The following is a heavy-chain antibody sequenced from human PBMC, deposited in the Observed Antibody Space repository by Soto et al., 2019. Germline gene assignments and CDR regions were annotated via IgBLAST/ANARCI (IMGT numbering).Heavy chain of an antibody. J-gene: IGHJ5*02. CDR1: GYTFTSYA. CDR2: INAGNGNT. CDR3: AREYRALRNWFDP. D-gene: IGHD3-16*02. Sequence: QVQLVQSGAEVKKPGASVKVSCKASGYTFTSYAMHWVRQAPGQRLEWMGWINAGNGNTKYSQKLQGRVTITRDTSASTAYMELSSLRSEDTAVYYCAREYRALRNWFDPWGQGTLVTVSS. V-gene: IGHV1-3*01.